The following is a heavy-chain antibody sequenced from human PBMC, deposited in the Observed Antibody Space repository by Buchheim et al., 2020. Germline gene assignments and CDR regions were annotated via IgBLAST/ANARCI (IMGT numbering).Heavy chain of an antibody. D-gene: IGHD4-17*01. CDR2: ISSSSSSI. J-gene: IGHJ4*02. Sequence: EVQLVESGGGLVKPGGSLRLSCAASGFTFSSYSMNWVRQAPGKGLEWVSSISSSSSSIYYADPVKGRFPISRDNAKNSLYLQMNSLRAEDTAVYYCARDLRTAFDYWGQGTL. CDR1: GFTFSSYS. V-gene: IGHV3-21*01. CDR3: ARDLRTAFDY.